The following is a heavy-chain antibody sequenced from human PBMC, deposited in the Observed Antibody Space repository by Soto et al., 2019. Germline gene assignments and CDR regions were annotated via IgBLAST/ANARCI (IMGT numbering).Heavy chain of an antibody. CDR2: ISWNSGSI. J-gene: IGHJ4*02. CDR1: GFTFDDYA. V-gene: IGHV3-9*01. CDR3: AKVGPLDYSSGWFYYFDY. D-gene: IGHD6-19*01. Sequence: EVQLVESGGGLVQPGRSLRLSCAASGFTFDDYAMHWVRQAPGKGLEWVSGISWNSGSIGYADSVKGRFTISRDNAKNSLYLQMNSLRAEDTALYYCAKVGPLDYSSGWFYYFDYWGQGTLVTVSS.